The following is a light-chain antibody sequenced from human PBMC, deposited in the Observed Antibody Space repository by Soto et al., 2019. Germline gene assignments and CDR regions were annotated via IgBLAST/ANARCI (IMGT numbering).Light chain of an antibody. V-gene: IGKV1-5*03. Sequence: DIQMTQSPSTLSASVGDRVTITCRASPSISSWFAWYQQKPGKAPKLLIYKASTLESGAPSRFSGSGSGTEFTLTISSLQPDDFATYYCQQYNSFPFTFGPGTKVEIK. CDR3: QQYNSFPFT. CDR1: PSISSW. J-gene: IGKJ3*01. CDR2: KAS.